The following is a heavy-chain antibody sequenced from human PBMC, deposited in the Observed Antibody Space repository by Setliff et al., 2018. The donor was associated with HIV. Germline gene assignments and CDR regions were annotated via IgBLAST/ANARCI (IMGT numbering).Heavy chain of an antibody. V-gene: IGHV4-4*07. CDR3: ARQTATGTYATFDP. D-gene: IGHD2-21*02. J-gene: IGHJ5*02. CDR1: GGSISGDF. CDR2: THASGTT. Sequence: PSETLSLTCTVSGGSISGDFWTWIRQPAGEGLEWIGRTHASGTTQCEPSLKNRCSMSIDTSKNQFSLKLSSVTAADTAVYYCARQTATGTYATFDPWGQGSLVTVSS.